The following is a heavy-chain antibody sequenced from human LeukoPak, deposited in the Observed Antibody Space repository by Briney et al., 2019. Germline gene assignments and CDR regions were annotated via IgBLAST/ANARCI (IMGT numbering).Heavy chain of an antibody. J-gene: IGHJ5*02. CDR3: ARHGAYIARLGWFDL. V-gene: IGHV4-59*08. CDR1: GGSISSYY. Sequence: PSETLSLTCTVSGGSISSYYWSWIRQPPGKGLEWIGYIYYSGSTNYNPSLKSRVTISVDTSKNQFSLELSSATAADTAVYYCARHGAYIARLGWFDLWGQGTLVTVSS. D-gene: IGHD2-15*01. CDR2: IYYSGST.